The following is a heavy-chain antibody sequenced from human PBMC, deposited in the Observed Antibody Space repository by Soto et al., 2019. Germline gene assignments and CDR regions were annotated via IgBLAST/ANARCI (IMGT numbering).Heavy chain of an antibody. J-gene: IGHJ4*02. Sequence: QVQLVQSGAEVKKPGSSVKVSCKASGGTFSSYAISWVRQAPGQGLEWMGGIIPICGTANYAQKFQGRVTINADESTSTAYMELSSLRSEDTAVYYCARLRSGIAAADIVDYWGQGTLVTVSS. V-gene: IGHV1-69*01. CDR3: ARLRSGIAAADIVDY. CDR2: IIPICGTA. CDR1: GGTFSSYA. D-gene: IGHD6-13*01.